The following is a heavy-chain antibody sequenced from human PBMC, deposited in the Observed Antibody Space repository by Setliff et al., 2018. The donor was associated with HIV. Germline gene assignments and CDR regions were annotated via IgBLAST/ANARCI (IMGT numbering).Heavy chain of an antibody. CDR2: IYTSGIT. J-gene: IGHJ4*02. CDR1: GGSISSYY. Sequence: SETLSLTCTVSGGSISSYYWSWIRLPPGKGLEWIGYIYTSGITNYNPSLKSRVTMSVDTSKNQFSLKLSSVTAADTAVYYCASSYYYDSSGYGSSYWGQGTLVTVSS. D-gene: IGHD3-22*01. CDR3: ASSYYYDSSGYGSSY. V-gene: IGHV4-4*08.